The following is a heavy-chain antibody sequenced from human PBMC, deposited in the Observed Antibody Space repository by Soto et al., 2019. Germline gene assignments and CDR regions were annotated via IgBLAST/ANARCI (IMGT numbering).Heavy chain of an antibody. V-gene: IGHV4-61*08. CDR3: ARGPAYIDGWRTFDL. J-gene: IGHJ4*02. CDR2: TYYNGDT. CDR1: DDSFRGAEYY. D-gene: IGHD6-19*01. Sequence: LSLTCTVSDDSFRGAEYYWSWIRQPLGKGPEWIGYTYYNGDTKYNPALRSRVTMSEDTSKNQFSLRLSSVTAADTAVYFCARGPAYIDGWRTFDLWGRGILVTVS.